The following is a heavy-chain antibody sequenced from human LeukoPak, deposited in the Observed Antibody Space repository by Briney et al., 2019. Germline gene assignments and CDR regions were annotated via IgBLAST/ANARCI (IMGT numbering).Heavy chain of an antibody. Sequence: PSETLSLTCTVSGDSFSSNNYYWGWIRQPPGKGLEWIGSIYYSGSTYSNPSLKSRVTISVDTSQNQFSLKLTSVTAADTAVYYCARQNYYDSSDLAYYFDYWGQGTLVTVSS. J-gene: IGHJ4*02. CDR2: IYYSGST. V-gene: IGHV4-39*01. CDR1: GDSFSSNNYY. CDR3: ARQNYYDSSDLAYYFDY. D-gene: IGHD3-22*01.